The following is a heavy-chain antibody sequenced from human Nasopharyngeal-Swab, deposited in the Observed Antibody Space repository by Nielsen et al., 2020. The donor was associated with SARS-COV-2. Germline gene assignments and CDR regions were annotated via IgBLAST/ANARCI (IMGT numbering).Heavy chain of an antibody. J-gene: IGHJ4*02. D-gene: IGHD2-21*02. Sequence: GGSLRLSCAASGFTFSNAWMSWVRQAPGKGLEWVSGLNSAGTATYYADSVRGRFTISRDKSQNTLYLQMSSLRAEDTAVYYCVKGTASLDFWGQGTLVTVSS. V-gene: IGHV3-23*01. CDR1: GFTFSNAW. CDR3: VKGTASLDF. CDR2: LNSAGTAT.